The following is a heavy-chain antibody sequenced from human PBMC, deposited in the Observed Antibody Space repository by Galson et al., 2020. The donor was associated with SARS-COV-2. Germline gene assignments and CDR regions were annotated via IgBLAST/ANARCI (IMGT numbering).Heavy chain of an antibody. D-gene: IGHD7-27*01. V-gene: IGHV3-74*01. CDR1: GFTFSSYW. CDR2: IYSEGSST. Sequence: SCAASGFTFSSYWMHWVRQAPGKGLVWVSRIYSEGSSTSYADSVKGRFTISGDNAKNTLYLQINSLRAEDTAVYYCARGDMGNDYFDYWGQGT. CDR3: ARGDMGNDYFDY. J-gene: IGHJ4*02.